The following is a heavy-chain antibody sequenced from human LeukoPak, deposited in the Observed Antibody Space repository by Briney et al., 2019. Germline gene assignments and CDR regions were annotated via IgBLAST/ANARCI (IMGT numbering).Heavy chain of an antibody. CDR1: GFTSTTYA. CDR3: AKGSGAGKYYFDY. J-gene: IGHJ4*02. Sequence: PGGSLRLSFAASGFTSTTYAMSWVRQAPGKGREWVSDISGSGGSTYYADAVKGRFTISRDNSKNTLYLQMNSLTAEDTAVYYCAKGSGAGKYYFDYWGQGTLVTVSS. D-gene: IGHD3-3*01. V-gene: IGHV3-23*01. CDR2: ISGSGGST.